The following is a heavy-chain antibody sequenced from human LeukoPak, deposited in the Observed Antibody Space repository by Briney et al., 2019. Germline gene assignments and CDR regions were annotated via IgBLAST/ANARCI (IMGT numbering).Heavy chain of an antibody. D-gene: IGHD6-6*01. J-gene: IGHJ4*02. CDR3: ARGLSGYASSLGY. CDR1: GFTFNDYY. CDR2: IKQDGSEK. Sequence: GGSLRLSCAASGFTFNDYYMSWIRQAPGKGLEWVANIKQDGSEKYYVDSVKGRFTISRDNAKNTLYLQMNSLRAEDTAVYYCARGLSGYASSLGYWGQGTLVTVSA. V-gene: IGHV3-7*01.